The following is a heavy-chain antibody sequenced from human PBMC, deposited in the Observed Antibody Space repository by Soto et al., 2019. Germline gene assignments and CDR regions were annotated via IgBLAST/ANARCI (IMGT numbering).Heavy chain of an antibody. V-gene: IGHV3-23*01. CDR1: GFTFSSYA. CDR2: ISGSGGST. Sequence: PGGSLRLSCAASGFTFSSYAMSWVRQAPGKGLEWVSVISGSGGSTYYADSVKGRFTISRDNSKNTLYLQMNSLRAEDTAVYYCAKLTYSDLWSGSHDSWGQGTLVTVSS. J-gene: IGHJ4*02. CDR3: AKLTYSDLWSGSHDS. D-gene: IGHD3-3*01.